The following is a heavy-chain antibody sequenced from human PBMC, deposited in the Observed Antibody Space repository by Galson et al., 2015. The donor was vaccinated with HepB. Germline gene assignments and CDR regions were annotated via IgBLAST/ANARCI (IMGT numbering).Heavy chain of an antibody. CDR2: IRSKPNGYAT. CDR3: TGLRYSGYDH. J-gene: IGHJ4*02. CDR1: GFTFSGYA. D-gene: IGHD5-12*01. V-gene: IGHV3-73*01. Sequence: SLRLSCAASGFTFSGYAMHWVRQASGKGLEWVGRIRSKPNGYATAYAASVKGRFTITRDDSKNTAYLQMNSLKIEDTAVYYCTGLRYSGYDHWGQGTLVTVSS.